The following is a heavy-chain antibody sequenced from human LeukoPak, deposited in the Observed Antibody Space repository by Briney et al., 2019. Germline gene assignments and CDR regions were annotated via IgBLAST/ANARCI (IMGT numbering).Heavy chain of an antibody. D-gene: IGHD3-9*01. Sequence: GGSLRLSCAASGFTFSIYSMSWVRQAPGKGLEWVSNIDSGGRTYFGDSVKGRFTISRDDSKNTLYLQMSSLRGEDTAVYYCAKTVVGAGWNYFDYWGQGTLVTVSS. J-gene: IGHJ4*02. V-gene: IGHV3-23*01. CDR1: GFTFSIYS. CDR3: AKTVVGAGWNYFDY. CDR2: IDSGGRT.